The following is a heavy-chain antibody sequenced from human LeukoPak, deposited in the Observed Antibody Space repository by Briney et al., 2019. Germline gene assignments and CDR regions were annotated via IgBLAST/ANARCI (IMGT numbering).Heavy chain of an antibody. CDR2: ISGSGGST. V-gene: IGHV3-23*01. Sequence: GGSLRLSCAASGFTFSTYAMIWVRQAPGKGLEWVSAISGSGGSTYYADSVKGRFTISRDNSKNTLYLQMNSLRAEDTAVYYCAKAYLGSSRLVGPFDYWGQGTLVTVSS. D-gene: IGHD6-19*01. J-gene: IGHJ4*02. CDR3: AKAYLGSSRLVGPFDY. CDR1: GFTFSTYA.